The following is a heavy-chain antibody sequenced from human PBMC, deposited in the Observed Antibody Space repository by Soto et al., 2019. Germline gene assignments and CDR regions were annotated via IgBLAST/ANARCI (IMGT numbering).Heavy chain of an antibody. Sequence: QVQLVQSGAEVKKPGSSVKVSCKASGGTFSSYAISWVRQAPGQGLEWMGGIIPIFGTANYAQKFQGRVTITAAESTSTAYMELSSLRSEDTAVYYCARGGYSSSWYQRTTGYYYGMDVWGQGTTVTVSS. CDR3: ARGGYSSSWYQRTTGYYYGMDV. CDR2: IIPIFGTA. V-gene: IGHV1-69*01. J-gene: IGHJ6*02. D-gene: IGHD6-13*01. CDR1: GGTFSSYA.